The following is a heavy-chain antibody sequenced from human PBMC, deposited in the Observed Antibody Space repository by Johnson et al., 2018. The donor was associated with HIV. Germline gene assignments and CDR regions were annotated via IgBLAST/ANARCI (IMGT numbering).Heavy chain of an antibody. D-gene: IGHD6-19*01. CDR1: GFTFDDYA. J-gene: IGHJ3*02. CDR3: AAFEEQWLDAFDI. CDR2: ISWNSGSI. V-gene: IGHV3-9*01. Sequence: VQLVESGGGLVQPGGSLRLSCAASGFTFDDYAMHWVRQAPGKGLEWVSGISWNSGSIGYADSVKGRFTISRDNATNSLYLQRNSLRAEDTAVYYCAAFEEQWLDAFDIWGQGTMVTVSS.